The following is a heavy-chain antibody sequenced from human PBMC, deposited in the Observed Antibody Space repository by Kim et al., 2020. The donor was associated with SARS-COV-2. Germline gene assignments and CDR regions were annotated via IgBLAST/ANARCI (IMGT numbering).Heavy chain of an antibody. D-gene: IGHD2-21*01. CDR2: ISSNGETT. V-gene: IGHV3-64*02. CDR1: GFAFSNHT. CDR3: AGGGDGLDSTLAW. J-gene: IGHJ1*01. Sequence: GGSLRLSCAASGFAFSNHTMHWVRQAPGKGLEWVASISSNGETTYYADSVKGRFTVSRDNSKNTLFLQMDSLRTEDMAVYYCAGGGDGLDSTLAWWDQGT.